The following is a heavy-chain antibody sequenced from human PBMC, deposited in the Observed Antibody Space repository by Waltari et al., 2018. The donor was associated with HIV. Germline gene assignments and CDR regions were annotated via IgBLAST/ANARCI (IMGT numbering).Heavy chain of an antibody. J-gene: IGHJ6*02. CDR2: VYADDSET. V-gene: IGHV5-51*03. Sequence: EVQLVQSGSEVKKPGESVKISCQASGSKFSDYWLGWVRQKTGKGLEWMGIVYADDSETKYSPSFQGQVTLSVDRSINTAYLHWNSLRSTDTAIFFCVRRGLGRDYYYYGLDVWGQGTTVIVSS. CDR3: VRRGLGRDYYYYGLDV. D-gene: IGHD7-27*01. CDR1: GSKFSDYW.